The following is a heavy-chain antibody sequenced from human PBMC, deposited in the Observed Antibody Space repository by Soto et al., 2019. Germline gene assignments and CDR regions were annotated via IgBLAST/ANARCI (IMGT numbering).Heavy chain of an antibody. CDR2: IDPSDSYT. CDR3: ARHGIVVVPAAHYYGMDV. D-gene: IGHD2-2*01. V-gene: IGHV5-10-1*01. J-gene: IGHJ6*02. CDR1: GYSFTSYW. Sequence: GESLKISCKGSGYSFTSYWISWVRQMPGNGLEWMGRIDPSDSYTNYSPSFQGHVTISADKSISTAYLQWSSLKASDTAMYYCARHGIVVVPAAHYYGMDVWGQGTTVTVSS.